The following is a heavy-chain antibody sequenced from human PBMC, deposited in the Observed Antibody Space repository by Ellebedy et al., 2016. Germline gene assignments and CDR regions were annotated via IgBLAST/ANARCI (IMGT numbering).Heavy chain of an antibody. CDR1: GGSISSTVYY. J-gene: IGHJ4*02. Sequence: SETLSLTXTVSGGSISSTVYYWGWIRQPPGKGLEWIGTTHSSGSTYYNPSLKSRVTLSVDQSNNRFSLKLTSVTAADTAVYYCGTRLHDTSGSFIFDYWGQGTLVTVSS. CDR3: GTRLHDTSGSFIFDY. D-gene: IGHD3-22*01. V-gene: IGHV4-39*07. CDR2: THSSGST.